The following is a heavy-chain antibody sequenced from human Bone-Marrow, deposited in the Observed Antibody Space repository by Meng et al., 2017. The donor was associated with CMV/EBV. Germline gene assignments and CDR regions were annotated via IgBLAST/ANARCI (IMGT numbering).Heavy chain of an antibody. CDR2: ISWNSGSI. J-gene: IGHJ6*02. D-gene: IGHD6-19*01. CDR3: ARGLDSSGWYYYYYGMDV. CDR1: GFTFDDYA. Sequence: GGSLRLSCAASGFTFDDYAMHWVRQAPGKGLEWVSGISWNSGSIGYADSVKGRFTISRDNAKNSLYLQMNSLRAEDTAVYYCARGLDSSGWYYYYYGMDVWGQGTTVTVSS. V-gene: IGHV3-9*01.